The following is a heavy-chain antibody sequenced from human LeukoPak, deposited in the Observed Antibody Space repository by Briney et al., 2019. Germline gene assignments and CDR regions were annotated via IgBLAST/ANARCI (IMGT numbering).Heavy chain of an antibody. V-gene: IGHV4-39*01. CDR1: GGSISSSSYY. J-gene: IGHJ3*02. CDR3: ASLYYDILTGYYNPFDI. CDR2: IYYSGNT. D-gene: IGHD3-9*01. Sequence: SETLSLTCTVSGGSISSSSYYWGWIRQPPGKGLEWIGSIYYSGNTYYNPSLKSRVTISVDTSKNQFSLKLSSVTAADTAVYYCASLYYDILTGYYNPFDIWGQGTMVTVSS.